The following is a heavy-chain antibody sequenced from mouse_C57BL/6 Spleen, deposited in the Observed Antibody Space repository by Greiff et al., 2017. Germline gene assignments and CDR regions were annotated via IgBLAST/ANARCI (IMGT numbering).Heavy chain of an antibody. D-gene: IGHD2-4*01. CDR2: IDPEDGET. CDR3: AYYDVWFAY. V-gene: IGHV14-2*01. CDR1: GFNIKDYY. Sequence: VQLQQSGAELVKPGASVKLSCTASGFNIKDYYMHWVKQRTEQGLEWIGRIDPEDGETKYAPNFQGKATITADTSSNTAYLQLSSLTSEDTAVYYCAYYDVWFAYWGQGTLVTVSA. J-gene: IGHJ3*01.